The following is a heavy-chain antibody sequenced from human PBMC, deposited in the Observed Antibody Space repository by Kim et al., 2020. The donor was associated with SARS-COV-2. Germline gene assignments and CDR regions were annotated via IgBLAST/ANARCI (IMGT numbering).Heavy chain of an antibody. D-gene: IGHD6-19*01. J-gene: IGHJ3*02. CDR1: GYSFTSYW. Sequence: GESLKISCKGSGYSFTSYWIGWVHQMPGKGLEWMGIIYPGDSDTRYSPSFQGQVTISADKSISTAYLQWSSLKASDTAMYYCATHSSGHVTPDAFDIWGQGTMVTVSS. CDR2: IYPGDSDT. V-gene: IGHV5-51*07. CDR3: ATHSSGHVTPDAFDI.